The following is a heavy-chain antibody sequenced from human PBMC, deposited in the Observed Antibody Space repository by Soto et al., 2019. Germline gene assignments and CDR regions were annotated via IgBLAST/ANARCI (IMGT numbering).Heavy chain of an antibody. Sequence: ASVKVSCKASGYTFTSYDMNWGRQATGPGLEWMGWMNPNSGNTGYAQKFQGRVTMTRNTSRSTASMELSSLRAEDTAVYYCVRPGELDYYYYYYMDVWGKGTTVTVSS. CDR2: MNPNSGNT. D-gene: IGHD3-10*01. CDR1: GYTFTSYD. CDR3: VRPGELDYYYYYYMDV. V-gene: IGHV1-8*01. J-gene: IGHJ6*03.